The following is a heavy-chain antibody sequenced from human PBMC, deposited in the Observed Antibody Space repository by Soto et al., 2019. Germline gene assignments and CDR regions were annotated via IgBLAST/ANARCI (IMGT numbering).Heavy chain of an antibody. CDR2: ISWNSGSI. J-gene: IGHJ6*02. CDR1: GFTFDDYA. V-gene: IGHV3-9*01. CDR3: AKGYGSGTMAGMAV. Sequence: GGALRRSCGASGFTFDDYAMHRVQQAPGKGLEWVSGISWNSGSIGYADSVKGRFTISRDNAKNSLYLQMNSLRAEDTALYYCAKGYGSGTMAGMAVWGHGTTVTVSS. D-gene: IGHD3-10*01.